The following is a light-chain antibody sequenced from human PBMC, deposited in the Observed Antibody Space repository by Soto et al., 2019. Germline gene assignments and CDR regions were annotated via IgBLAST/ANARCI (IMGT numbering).Light chain of an antibody. V-gene: IGKV3-20*01. J-gene: IGKJ1*01. Sequence: EIVLPQSPGTLSLSPGDRATLSCRASQSVSRSYLGGYQQKPGQAPRLLMYGASIRAAGVPDRFSGSGSGTEFTLTISRLEPEDFTVYYCHHYETFGQGTKVEIK. CDR3: HHYET. CDR2: GAS. CDR1: QSVSRSY.